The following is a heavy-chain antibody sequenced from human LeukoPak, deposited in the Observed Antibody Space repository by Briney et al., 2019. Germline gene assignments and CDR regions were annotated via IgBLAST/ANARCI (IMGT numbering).Heavy chain of an antibody. CDR2: INPNSGGP. V-gene: IGHV1-2*02. D-gene: IGHD5-18*01. J-gene: IGHJ6*03. Sequence: ASVKVSCKASGYTFTGYFMHWVRQAPGQGLEWMGWINPNSGGPNYAQRFQGRVTMTRDTSISTAYMELSGLRSNDTAVYYCARAGLPIYYYYIDVWGKGTTVTVSS. CDR1: GYTFTGYF. CDR3: ARAGLPIYYYYIDV.